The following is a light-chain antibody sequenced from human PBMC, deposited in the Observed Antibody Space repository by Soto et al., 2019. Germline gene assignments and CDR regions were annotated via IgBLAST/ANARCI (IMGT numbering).Light chain of an antibody. J-gene: IGLJ2*01. CDR2: EGT. CDR3: SSYTTSHVV. CDR1: SSDVGSYNL. Sequence: QSALTQPASVSGSPGQSITISCTGTSSDVGSYNLVSWYQQHPGKAPKLMISEGTKRPSGVSSRFSGSKLGNTASLTISGLQSEDEADYYCSSYTTSHVVFGGGTKLTVL. V-gene: IGLV2-14*02.